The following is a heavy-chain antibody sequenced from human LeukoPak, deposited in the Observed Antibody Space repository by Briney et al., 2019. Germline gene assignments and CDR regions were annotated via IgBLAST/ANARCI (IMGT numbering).Heavy chain of an antibody. CDR2: ITSGSSFI. D-gene: IGHD4-11*01. Sequence: GGSLRLSCAASGFTFSTYKMNWVRQAPGKGLEWVSSITSGSSFIYYADSLKGRFTISRDNAKNSLYLQMNSLRAKDTAVYYCARDGSDYTLDYWGQGTLVTVSS. J-gene: IGHJ4*02. CDR1: GFTFSTYK. CDR3: ARDGSDYTLDY. V-gene: IGHV3-21*01.